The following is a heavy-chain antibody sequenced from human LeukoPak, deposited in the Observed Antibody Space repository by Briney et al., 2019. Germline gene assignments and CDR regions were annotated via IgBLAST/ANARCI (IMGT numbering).Heavy chain of an antibody. CDR3: ARPAVKYSNYYFDY. CDR1: GGSISSSSYY. J-gene: IGHJ4*02. V-gene: IGHV4-39*01. D-gene: IGHD4-11*01. Sequence: PSETLSLTCTVSGGSISSSSYYWGWIRQPPGKGLEWIGSIYYSGTTYYNPSLKRRVTISVDTSKNQFSLNLSSVTAADTAVYYCARPAVKYSNYYFDYWGQGTLVTVSS. CDR2: IYYSGTT.